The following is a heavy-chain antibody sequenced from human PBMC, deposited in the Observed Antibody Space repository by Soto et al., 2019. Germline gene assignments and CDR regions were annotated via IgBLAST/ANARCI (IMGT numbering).Heavy chain of an antibody. CDR1: GGSISSYY. CDR3: ARGQVVAAQH. J-gene: IGHJ4*02. D-gene: IGHD2-15*01. CDR2: IYYSGST. Sequence: SETLSLTCTVSGGSISSYYWSWIRQPPGKGLEWIGYIYYSGSTNYNPSLKSRVTISVDTSKNQFSLKLSSVTAADTAVYYCARGQVVAAQHWGQGTLVTVPQ. V-gene: IGHV4-59*08.